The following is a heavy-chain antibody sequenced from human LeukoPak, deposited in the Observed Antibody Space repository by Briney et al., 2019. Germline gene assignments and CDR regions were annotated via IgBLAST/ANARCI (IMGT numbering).Heavy chain of an antibody. CDR3: AKLPTVAATIAASGY. J-gene: IGHJ4*02. Sequence: GGSLRLSCAASGFTFSTSWMTWVRQAPGKGLEWVASINGDGSEIHYVDSVKGRFTISRDNSKSTLYLQMNSLRAEDTAVYYCAKLPTVAATIAASGYWGQGTLVTVSS. CDR2: INGDGSEI. CDR1: GFTFSTSW. D-gene: IGHD6-19*01. V-gene: IGHV3-7*01.